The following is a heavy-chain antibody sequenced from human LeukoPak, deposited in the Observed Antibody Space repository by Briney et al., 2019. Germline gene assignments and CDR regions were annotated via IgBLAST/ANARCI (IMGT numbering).Heavy chain of an antibody. J-gene: IGHJ4*02. Sequence: PGGSLRLSCAASGFTFSSYAMSWVRQAPGKGLEWVSAISGSGGSTYYADSVKGRFTISRDKSKNTLYLQMNSLRAEDTAVYYCAKAEVGATAFDYWGQGTLVTVSS. D-gene: IGHD1-26*01. CDR3: AKAEVGATAFDY. CDR2: ISGSGGST. CDR1: GFTFSSYA. V-gene: IGHV3-23*01.